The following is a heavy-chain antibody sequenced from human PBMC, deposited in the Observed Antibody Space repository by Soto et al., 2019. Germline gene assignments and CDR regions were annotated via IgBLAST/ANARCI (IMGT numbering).Heavy chain of an antibody. CDR1: GGSISSYY. CDR3: ARGSYDFWSGYYSYYYYGMDV. D-gene: IGHD3-3*01. Sequence: TLSLTCTVSGGSISSYYWSWIRQPPGKGLEWFVYIYYSGSTNYNPSLKSRVTISVDTSKNQFSLELSSVTAAVTAVYYCARGSYDFWSGYYSYYYYGMDVWGQGTLVTVSS. V-gene: IGHV4-59*01. J-gene: IGHJ6*02. CDR2: IYYSGST.